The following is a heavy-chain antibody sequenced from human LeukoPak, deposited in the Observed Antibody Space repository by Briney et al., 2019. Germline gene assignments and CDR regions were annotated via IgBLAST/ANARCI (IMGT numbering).Heavy chain of an antibody. V-gene: IGHV3-30-3*01. CDR2: ISYDGNKK. CDR1: GFTFNNYA. CDR3: ARDLRWFGESNQFDY. D-gene: IGHD3-10*01. J-gene: IGHJ4*02. Sequence: QSGGSLRLSCAASGFTFNNYAMHWVRQAPGKGLEWITIISYDGNKKSYADSVKGRFTISRDTSQNTLYLQMSSLRAEDTAVYYCARDLRWFGESNQFDYWGQGILVTVSS.